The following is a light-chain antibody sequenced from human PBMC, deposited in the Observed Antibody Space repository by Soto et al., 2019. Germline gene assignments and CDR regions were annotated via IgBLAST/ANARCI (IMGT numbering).Light chain of an antibody. V-gene: IGKV3-15*01. J-gene: IGKJ2*01. Sequence: EIVLTQSPGTLSLSPGERAILSCSASQTVSSNLAWYQQKPGQAPRLLIYGASNRVAGVPARFSGSGSGTEFTLTISSLQSEDFAVYYCQQYSTWPGHTFGQGTKVDIK. CDR2: GAS. CDR3: QQYSTWPGHT. CDR1: QTVSSN.